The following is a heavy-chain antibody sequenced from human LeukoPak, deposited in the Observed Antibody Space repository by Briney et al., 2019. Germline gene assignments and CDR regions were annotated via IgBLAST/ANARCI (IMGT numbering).Heavy chain of an antibody. Sequence: GASVKVPCKASGYTFTCYYMHWVRQAPGQGLEWMGWIDPNSGGTNYAQKFQGRVTMTRDTSISTAYMELSRLRSDDTAVYYCARSPSWSSSWYDYWGQGTLVTVSS. CDR2: IDPNSGGT. V-gene: IGHV1-2*02. J-gene: IGHJ4*02. CDR3: ARSPSWSSSWYDY. CDR1: GYTFTCYY. D-gene: IGHD6-13*01.